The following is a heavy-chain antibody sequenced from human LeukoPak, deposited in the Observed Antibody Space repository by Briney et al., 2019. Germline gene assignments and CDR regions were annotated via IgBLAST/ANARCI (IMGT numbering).Heavy chain of an antibody. CDR3: ARHEGSSGWYCHLDY. Sequence: SQTLSLTCAVSGGSISSGGYSWSWIRQPPGKGLEWIGYIYHSGSTYYNPSLRSRVTISADTSKNQISLKLTSVTAADTAVYYCARHEGSSGWYCHLDYWGQGTLVTVSS. J-gene: IGHJ4*02. V-gene: IGHV4-30-2*03. D-gene: IGHD6-19*01. CDR1: GGSISSGGYS. CDR2: IYHSGST.